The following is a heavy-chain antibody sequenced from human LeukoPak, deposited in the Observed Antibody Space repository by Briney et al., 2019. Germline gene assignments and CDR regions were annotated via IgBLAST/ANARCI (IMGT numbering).Heavy chain of an antibody. CDR1: GGSFSGYY. V-gene: IGHV4-59*01. D-gene: IGHD3-22*01. J-gene: IGHJ4*02. CDR3: ARSSGYLPWRHFDY. CDR2: IYYSGST. Sequence: SETLSLTCAVYGGSFSGYYWSWIRQPPGKGLEWIGYIYYSGSTNYNPSLKSRVTISVDTSKNQFSLKLSSVTAADTAVYYCARSSGYLPWRHFDYWGQGTLVTVSS.